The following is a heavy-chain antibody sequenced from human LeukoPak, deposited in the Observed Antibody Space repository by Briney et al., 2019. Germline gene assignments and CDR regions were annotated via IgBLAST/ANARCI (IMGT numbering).Heavy chain of an antibody. Sequence: GASVKVSCKASGYTFTGYYMHWVRQAPGQGLEWMGWINPNSGGTNYAQKFQGRVTMTRDTSISTAYMELSRLRSDDTAVYYCARRYYDSSGYPADYWGQGTLVTVSS. J-gene: IGHJ4*02. CDR2: INPNSGGT. CDR1: GYTFTGYY. D-gene: IGHD3-22*01. CDR3: ARRYYDSSGYPADY. V-gene: IGHV1-2*02.